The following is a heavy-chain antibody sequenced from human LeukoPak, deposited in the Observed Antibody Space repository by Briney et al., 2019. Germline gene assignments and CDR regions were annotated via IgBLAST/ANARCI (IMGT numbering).Heavy chain of an antibody. CDR2: INSDGTST. CDR1: GFTFSSHW. D-gene: IGHD3-22*01. V-gene: IGHV3-74*01. J-gene: IGHJ4*02. Sequence: PGGSLRLSCAASGFTFSSHWMHWVRQAPGKGLVWVSRINSDGTSTTYADSVKGRFTISRDNAKNTLYLQMSSLRVEDTAVFHCAREGTYSNGPDYWGQGTLVTVSS. CDR3: AREGTYSNGPDY.